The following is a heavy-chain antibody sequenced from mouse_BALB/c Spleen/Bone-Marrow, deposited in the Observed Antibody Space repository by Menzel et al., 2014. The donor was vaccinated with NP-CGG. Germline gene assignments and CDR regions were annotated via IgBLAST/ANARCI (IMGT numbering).Heavy chain of an antibody. D-gene: IGHD2-3*01. V-gene: IGHV1-69*02. CDR3: KKDDGYPFAY. J-gene: IGHJ3*01. CDR1: GYTFTSYW. CDR2: IYPSDSYT. Sequence: VKLQESGAELVRPGASVKLSCKASGYTFTSYWINWVKQRPGQGLEWIGNIYPSDSYTNYNQKFKDKATLTVDKSSGTAYMQLSNQTSEDSAVYYCKKDDGYPFAYWGQGTLVTVSS.